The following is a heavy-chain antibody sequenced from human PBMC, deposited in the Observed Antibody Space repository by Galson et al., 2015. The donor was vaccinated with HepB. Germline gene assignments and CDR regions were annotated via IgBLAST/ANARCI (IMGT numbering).Heavy chain of an antibody. CDR2: ISSSSSTI. V-gene: IGHV3-48*01. Sequence: SLRLSCAASGFTFSSYSMNWVRQAPGKGLEWVSYISSSSSTIYYADSVKGRFTISRDNAKNSLYLQMNSLRAEDTAVYYCAREPAYYYDSSGHIDAFDIWGQGTMVTVSS. CDR3: AREPAYYYDSSGHIDAFDI. J-gene: IGHJ3*02. D-gene: IGHD3-22*01. CDR1: GFTFSSYS.